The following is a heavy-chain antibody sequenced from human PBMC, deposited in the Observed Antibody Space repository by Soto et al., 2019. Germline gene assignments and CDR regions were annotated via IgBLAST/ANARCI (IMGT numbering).Heavy chain of an antibody. V-gene: IGHV5-51*01. Sequence: PGESLKISCKGSGYTFPTYWIGWVRQMPGKGLEWMGIIYPRDSQIRYSPSFQGQVTISADKSINTAYLQWSSLKASDTAMYYCARPSYSTSRYYGLDVWGQGTTVTVSS. D-gene: IGHD6-6*01. CDR3: ARPSYSTSRYYGLDV. CDR2: IYPRDSQI. J-gene: IGHJ6*02. CDR1: GYTFPTYW.